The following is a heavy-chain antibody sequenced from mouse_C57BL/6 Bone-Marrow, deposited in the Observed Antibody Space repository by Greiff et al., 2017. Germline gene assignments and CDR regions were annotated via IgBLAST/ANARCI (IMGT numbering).Heavy chain of an antibody. Sequence: VQLQQSGPELVKPGASVKISCKASGYSFTDYNMNWVKQSTGKGLEWIGVINPNYGTTSYNEKFKGKATLTVDQSTSPAYLQLNRLTSEDSAVYYCARGYDCDDAMDYWGQGTSVTVSS. CDR1: GYSFTDYN. CDR3: ARGYDCDDAMDY. CDR2: INPNYGTT. D-gene: IGHD2-4*01. V-gene: IGHV1-39*01. J-gene: IGHJ4*01.